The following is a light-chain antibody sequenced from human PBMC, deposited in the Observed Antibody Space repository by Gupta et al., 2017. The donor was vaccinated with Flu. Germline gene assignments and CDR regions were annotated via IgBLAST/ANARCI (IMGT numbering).Light chain of an antibody. CDR2: EVT. J-gene: IGLJ2*01. Sequence: SITITCTGTSSDVGSYNLVSWYQQDPGKAPKLIIHEVTKRPSGVADRFSGSKSGNTASLTISGLQAEDEADYYCCSYAGSSTWVLGGGTKLTVL. CDR1: SSDVGSYNL. V-gene: IGLV2-23*02. CDR3: CSYAGSSTWV.